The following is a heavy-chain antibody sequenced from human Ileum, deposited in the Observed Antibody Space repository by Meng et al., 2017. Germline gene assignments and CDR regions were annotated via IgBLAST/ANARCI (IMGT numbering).Heavy chain of an antibody. Sequence: GEFLKISCVAPGFNFVDYHLTRVRQAPGKGLEWVANIDWDGGVPAHAASVIGRFTMSRDNSRNTFYLQMNNLRVDDTAVYYCARDPNHDDPAVRDYWGQGTLVTVSS. D-gene: IGHD3-10*01. CDR3: ARDPNHDDPAVRDY. V-gene: IGHV3-7*03. CDR1: GFNFVDYH. CDR2: IDWDGGVP. J-gene: IGHJ4*02.